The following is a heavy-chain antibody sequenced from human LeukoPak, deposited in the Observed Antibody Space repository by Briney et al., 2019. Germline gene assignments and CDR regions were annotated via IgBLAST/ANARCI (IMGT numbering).Heavy chain of an antibody. CDR3: ARASTGSFYYFDY. Sequence: SETLSLTCAVYGGSFSGYYWSWIRQPPGKGLEWIGRISTSGSTNYNPSLKSRVTMSVDASKNQFSLRLNSVTAADTAVYYCARASTGSFYYFDYWGQGTLVTVSS. CDR1: GGSFSGYY. V-gene: IGHV4-59*10. D-gene: IGHD3-10*01. J-gene: IGHJ4*02. CDR2: ISTSGST.